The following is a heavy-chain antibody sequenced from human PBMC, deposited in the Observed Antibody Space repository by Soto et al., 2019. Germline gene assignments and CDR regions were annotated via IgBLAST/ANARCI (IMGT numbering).Heavy chain of an antibody. CDR2: ISYDGSNK. CDR3: AKDTSSGSWSDYYFDY. D-gene: IGHD6-13*01. V-gene: IGHV3-30*18. Sequence: QVQLVESGGGVVQPGRSLRLSCAASGFTFSSYGMHWVRQAPGKGLEWVAVISYDGSNKYYADSVKGRFTISRDNSKNTLYLQMNSLRAEDTAVYYCAKDTSSGSWSDYYFDYWGQGTLVTVSS. CDR1: GFTFSSYG. J-gene: IGHJ4*02.